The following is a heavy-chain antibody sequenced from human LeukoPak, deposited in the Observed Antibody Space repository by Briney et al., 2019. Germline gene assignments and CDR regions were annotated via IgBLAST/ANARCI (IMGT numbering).Heavy chain of an antibody. CDR3: ARDRPGAELPDSRF. CDR2: ISISGDFI. J-gene: IGHJ4*02. D-gene: IGHD2-15*01. CDR1: GFTFSSYN. V-gene: IGHV3-21*01. Sequence: GGSLRLSCAASGFTFSSYNMKWVRQAPGRGLECVSSISISGDFIYYADSVKGRFTISRDNAKNSLYLQMNSLRAEDTAVYYCARDRPGAELPDSRFWGQGTLVTVSS.